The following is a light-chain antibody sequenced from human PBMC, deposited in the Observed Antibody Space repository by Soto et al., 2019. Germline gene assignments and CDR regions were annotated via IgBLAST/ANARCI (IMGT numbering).Light chain of an antibody. V-gene: IGKV3-15*01. J-gene: IGKJ5*01. CDR2: GAS. CDR1: QSLNSN. Sequence: EIVMTQSPATLSVSPGERATLSCRASQSLNSNLAWYQQKPGQPPRLLIYGASTRATGIPARFSGSGSGTDFTLSISSLEPEDFAVYYCQLSQQRSSWPPIAFGQGTRLEIK. CDR3: QLSQQRSSWPPIA.